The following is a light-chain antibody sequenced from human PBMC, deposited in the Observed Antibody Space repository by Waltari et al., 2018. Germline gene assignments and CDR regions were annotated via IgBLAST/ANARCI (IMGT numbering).Light chain of an antibody. CDR1: QDIDPY. V-gene: IGKV1-13*02. CDR2: SAS. Sequence: IQMTQSPSSMSASAGDTVTITCRASQDIDPYLNWYQQKQGKTPQRLIFSASTLETGVPSRFSGSGSGTALTRTITSMQPEDFSTYYCLQFSSPPYSFGQGTKVEIK. J-gene: IGKJ2*03. CDR3: LQFSSPPYS.